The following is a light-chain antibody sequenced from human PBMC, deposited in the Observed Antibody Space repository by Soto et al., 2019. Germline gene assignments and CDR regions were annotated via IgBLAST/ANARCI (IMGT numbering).Light chain of an antibody. V-gene: IGLV8-61*01. CDR2: STH. Sequence: QTVVTQEPSFSVSPGGTVTLTCGLSSGSVSTSYYPSWYQQTPGQAPRTLIYSTHTRSSGVPDRFSGSILGNKAALTITGAQADEESDYYCVLYMGSGIWVFGGGTKLTVL. CDR1: SGSVSTSYY. J-gene: IGLJ3*02. CDR3: VLYMGSGIWV.